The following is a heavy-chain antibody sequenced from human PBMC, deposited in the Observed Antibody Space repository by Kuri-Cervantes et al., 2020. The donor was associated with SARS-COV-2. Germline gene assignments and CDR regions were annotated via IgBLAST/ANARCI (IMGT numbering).Heavy chain of an antibody. J-gene: IGHJ4*02. D-gene: IGHD1/OR15-1a*01. Sequence: ASVKVSCKVSGYAFIDHYMHWLQQAPGKGPEWMGLIDPEDGETKYAEKFQGRLTLTADTSTDTAYMELSGLRSEDTAAYYCATNTGQWGQGTLVTVSS. CDR1: GYAFIDHY. CDR3: ATNTGQ. CDR2: IDPEDGET. V-gene: IGHV1-69-2*01.